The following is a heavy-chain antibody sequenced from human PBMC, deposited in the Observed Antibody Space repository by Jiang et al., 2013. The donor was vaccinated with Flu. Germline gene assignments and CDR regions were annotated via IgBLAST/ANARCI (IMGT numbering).Heavy chain of an antibody. J-gene: IGHJ3*02. D-gene: IGHD5-24*01. CDR3: ARDVGDGYKEGAFDI. Sequence: GPGLVKPSETLSLTCTVSGGSISSYYWSWIRQPPGKGLEWIGYIYYSGSTNYNPSLKSRVTISVDTSKNQFSLKLSSVTAADTAVYYCARDVGDGYKEGAFDIWGQGTMVTVSS. CDR1: GGSISSYY. CDR2: IYYSGST. V-gene: IGHV4-59*01.